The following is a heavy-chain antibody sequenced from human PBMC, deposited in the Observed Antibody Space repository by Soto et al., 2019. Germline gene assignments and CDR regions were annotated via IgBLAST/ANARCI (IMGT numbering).Heavy chain of an antibody. CDR3: ARPGRDWGSLEY. D-gene: IGHD7-27*01. CDR2: IYYGGST. V-gene: IGHV4-59*08. J-gene: IGHJ4*02. CDR1: VASISSYH. Sequence: SETLSLTCTVSVASISSYHWTWIRQPTGKGLEWIAFIYYGGSTNYNPSLKSRVTISVDTSKNQFSLNLNSVTAADTAVYYCARPGRDWGSLEYWGQGSRVTVS.